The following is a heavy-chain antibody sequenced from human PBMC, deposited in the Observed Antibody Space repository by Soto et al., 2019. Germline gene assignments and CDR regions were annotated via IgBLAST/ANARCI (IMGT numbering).Heavy chain of an antibody. CDR3: ARDLSGSGWSYY. V-gene: IGHV1-69*13. CDR2: IIPIFGTA. J-gene: IGHJ4*02. Sequence: GASVKISSKASGGTFSSYAIRWVRQAPGQGLEWMGGIIPIFGTANYAQKFQCRVTITADESTSTAYMELSSLRSEDTAVYYCARDLSGSGWSYYWGQGTLVTVSS. D-gene: IGHD6-19*01. CDR1: GGTFSSYA.